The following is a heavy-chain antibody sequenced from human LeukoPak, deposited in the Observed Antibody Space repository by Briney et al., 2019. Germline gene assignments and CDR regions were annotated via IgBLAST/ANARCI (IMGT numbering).Heavy chain of an antibody. V-gene: IGHV4-61*08. J-gene: IGHJ4*02. CDR3: ARHAVVVPAAHLDY. CDR2: IYTSGST. D-gene: IGHD2-2*01. Sequence: SETLSLTCTVSGGSISSGGYYWSWIRQHPGKGLEWIGYIYTSGSTNYNPSLKSRVTISVDTSKNQFSLKLSSVTAADTAVYYCARHAVVVPAAHLDYWGQGTLVTVSS. CDR1: GGSISSGGYY.